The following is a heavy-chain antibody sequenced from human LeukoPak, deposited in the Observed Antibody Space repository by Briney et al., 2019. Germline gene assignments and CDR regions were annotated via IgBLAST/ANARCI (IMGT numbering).Heavy chain of an antibody. CDR1: GYTFTSYA. J-gene: IGHJ6*02. CDR2: IIPIFGTA. D-gene: IGHD3-22*01. V-gene: IGHV1-69*13. CDR3: ARDISGLEVTPYYYGMDV. Sequence: SVKVSCKASGYTFTSYAFNWVRQAPGQGLEWMGGIIPIFGTANYAQKFQGRVTITADESTSTAYMELSSLRSEDTAVYYCARDISGLEVTPYYYGMDVWGQGTTVTVSS.